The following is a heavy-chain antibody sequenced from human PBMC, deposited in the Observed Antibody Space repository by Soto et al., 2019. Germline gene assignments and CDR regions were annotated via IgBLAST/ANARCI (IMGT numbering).Heavy chain of an antibody. Sequence: QVQLQESGPGLVKPSQTLSLTCTVSGGSINSGGYCWSWIRQHPGKGLDWIGCISYGGSTSYNPSLXSXXTISVDTSKNQFSLKLTSVTAADTAVSYCSRGILVWGQGALITVSS. CDR3: SRGILV. J-gene: IGHJ4*02. CDR2: ISYGGST. CDR1: GGSINSGGYC. D-gene: IGHD5-18*01. V-gene: IGHV4-31*03.